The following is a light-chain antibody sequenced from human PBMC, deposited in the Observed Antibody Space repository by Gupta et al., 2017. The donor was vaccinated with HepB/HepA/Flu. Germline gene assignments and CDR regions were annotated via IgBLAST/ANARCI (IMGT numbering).Light chain of an antibody. CDR1: SGSVSINYY. CDR2: STN. Sequence: QTVVTQEPSFSMSPGGTVTLTCGLSSGSVSINYYPSWYQQNPGQAPRPLIYSTNTRSSGAPVRFSGSILGNTAALTITGARAEDESDYYCVLYMGNGISVFGGGTKLTVL. J-gene: IGLJ2*01. CDR3: VLYMGNGISV. V-gene: IGLV8-61*01.